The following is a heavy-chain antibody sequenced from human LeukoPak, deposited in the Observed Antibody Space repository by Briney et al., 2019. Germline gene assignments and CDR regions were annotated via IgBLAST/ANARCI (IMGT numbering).Heavy chain of an antibody. V-gene: IGHV1-69*04. D-gene: IGHD3-22*01. Sequence: ASVKVSCKASGYTFTSYDINWVRQATGQGLEWMGRIIPILGIANYAQKFQGRVTITADKSTSTAYMELSSLRSEDTAVYYCARVGGDSSGYSTWFDPWGQGTLVTVSP. J-gene: IGHJ5*02. CDR2: IIPILGIA. CDR3: ARVGGDSSGYSTWFDP. CDR1: GYTFTSYD.